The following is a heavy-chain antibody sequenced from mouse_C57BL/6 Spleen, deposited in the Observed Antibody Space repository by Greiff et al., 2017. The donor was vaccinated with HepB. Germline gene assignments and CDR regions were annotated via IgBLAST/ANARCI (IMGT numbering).Heavy chain of an antibody. CDR2: IYPRSGNT. J-gene: IGHJ2*01. V-gene: IGHV1-81*01. CDR3: ARCGYGSSHYFDY. Sequence: VKLLESGAELARPGASVKLSCKASGYTFTSYGISWVKQRTGQGLEWIGEIYPRSGNTYYNEKFKGKATLTADKSSSTAYMELRSLTSEDSAVYFCARCGYGSSHYFDYWGQGTTLTVSS. D-gene: IGHD1-1*01. CDR1: GYTFTSYG.